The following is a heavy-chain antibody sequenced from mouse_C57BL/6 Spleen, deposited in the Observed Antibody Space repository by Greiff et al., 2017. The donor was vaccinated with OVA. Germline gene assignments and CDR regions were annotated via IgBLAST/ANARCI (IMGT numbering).Heavy chain of an antibody. CDR3: ATTARGYFDY. J-gene: IGHJ2*01. CDR1: GYAFSSSW. V-gene: IGHV1-82*01. D-gene: IGHD3-3*01. CDR2: IYPVDGDT. Sequence: VQGVESGPELVKPGASVKISCKASGYAFSSSWMNWVKQRTGKGLEWIGRIYPVDGDTNYNGKFKGKATLTADKSSSTAYMQRSSLTSEDSAVYFCATTARGYFDYWGKGTTLTVSS.